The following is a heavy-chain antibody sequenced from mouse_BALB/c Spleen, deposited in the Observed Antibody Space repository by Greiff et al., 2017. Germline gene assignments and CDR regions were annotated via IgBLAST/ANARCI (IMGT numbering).Heavy chain of an antibody. V-gene: IGHV5-12-2*01. Sequence: EVQLVESGGGLVQPGGSLKLSCAASGFTFSSYTMSWVRQTPEKRLEWVAYISNGGGSTYYPDTVKGRFTISRDNAKNTLYLQMSSLKSEDTAMYYCARLLRLDAMDYWGQGTSVTVSS. CDR2: ISNGGGST. CDR3: ARLLRLDAMDY. D-gene: IGHD1-2*01. CDR1: GFTFSSYT. J-gene: IGHJ4*01.